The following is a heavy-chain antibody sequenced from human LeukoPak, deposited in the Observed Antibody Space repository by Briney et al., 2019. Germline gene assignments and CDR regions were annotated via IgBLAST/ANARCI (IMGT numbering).Heavy chain of an antibody. J-gene: IGHJ4*02. V-gene: IGHV4-38-2*02. D-gene: IGHD3-3*01. CDR3: AGYDFWSGYSISFDY. Sequence: SETLSLTCTVSGYSISSGYYWGWIRQPPGEGLEWIGSIYHSGSTYYNPSLKSRVTISVDTSKNQFSLKLSSVTAADTAVYYCAGYDFWSGYSISFDYWGQGTLVTVSS. CDR1: GYSISSGYY. CDR2: IYHSGST.